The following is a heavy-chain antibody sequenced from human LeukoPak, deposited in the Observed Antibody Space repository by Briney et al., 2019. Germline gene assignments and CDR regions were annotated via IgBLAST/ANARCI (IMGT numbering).Heavy chain of an antibody. CDR3: ARVGYPTNWFDP. Sequence: ASVKVSCKASGYTFTSYAMHWVRQAPGQRLEWMGWINAGNGNAKYSQKFQGRVTITRDTSASTAYMELSSLRSEDTAVYYCARVGYPTNWFDPWGQGTLVTVSS. CDR1: GYTFTSYA. D-gene: IGHD2-15*01. J-gene: IGHJ5*02. V-gene: IGHV1-3*01. CDR2: INAGNGNA.